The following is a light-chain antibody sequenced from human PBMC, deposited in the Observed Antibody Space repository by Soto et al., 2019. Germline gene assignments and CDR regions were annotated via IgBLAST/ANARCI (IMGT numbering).Light chain of an antibody. J-gene: IGKJ4*01. Sequence: DIQLTQSPSFLSASVGDRVTITCRASQPISNYLAWYQQRPGKAPELLIYSASTLQSGVPSRFSGSGSGSWTDFSLIIRALQPEDFATYYCLQLSRYPLTFGGGTKVDI. CDR2: SAS. CDR3: LQLSRYPLT. V-gene: IGKV1-9*01. CDR1: QPISNY.